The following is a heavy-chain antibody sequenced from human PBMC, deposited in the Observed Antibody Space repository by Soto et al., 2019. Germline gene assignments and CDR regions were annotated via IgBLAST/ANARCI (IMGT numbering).Heavy chain of an antibody. V-gene: IGHV4-31*03. D-gene: IGHD6-6*01. CDR1: GGSIGSGGYY. J-gene: IGHJ4*02. Sequence: QVQLQESGPGLVKPSQTLSLTCTVSGGSIGSGGYYWSWIRQHPGKGREWIGYIYYSGSTYYNPSLKSRVTISVDTSKSRFSLKLSSVTAADTAVYYCARVGGYRSSSADYFDYWGQGTLVTVSS. CDR2: IYYSGST. CDR3: ARVGGYRSSSADYFDY.